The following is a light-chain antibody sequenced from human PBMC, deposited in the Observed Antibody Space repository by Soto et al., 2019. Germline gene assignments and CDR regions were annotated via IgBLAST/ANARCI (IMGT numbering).Light chain of an antibody. V-gene: IGKV3-20*01. CDR1: QSFSSGY. Sequence: EIVLTQSPGTLSFSPRERATLSCRASQSFSSGYLAWYQHKPGQAPRLLIYGVSSRAPGIPDRFSGSGSGTDFTLTISRLEPEDFAVYYCQQYAASPRTFGQGTQVEVK. CDR2: GVS. CDR3: QQYAASPRT. J-gene: IGKJ1*01.